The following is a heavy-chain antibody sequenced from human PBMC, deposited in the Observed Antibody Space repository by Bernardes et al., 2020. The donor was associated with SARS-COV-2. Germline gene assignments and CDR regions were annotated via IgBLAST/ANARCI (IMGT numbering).Heavy chain of an antibody. J-gene: IGHJ6*02. CDR1: GGSFSGYY. V-gene: IGHV4-34*01. Sequence: SETLSLTCAVYGGSFSGYYWSWIRQPPGKGLEWIGEINHSGSTNYNPSLKSRVTISVDTSKIQFSLKLSSVTAADTAVYYCARLASPSSGWTWAYYYYYGMDVWGQGTTVTVSS. CDR3: ARLASPSSGWTWAYYYYYGMDV. D-gene: IGHD6-19*01. CDR2: INHSGST.